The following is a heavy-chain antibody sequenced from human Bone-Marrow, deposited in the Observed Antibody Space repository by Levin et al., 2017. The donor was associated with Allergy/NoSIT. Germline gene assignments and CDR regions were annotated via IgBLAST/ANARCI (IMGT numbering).Heavy chain of an antibody. CDR1: GYSFTSYW. J-gene: IGHJ4*02. CDR3: ARRDSDGSNSFDF. CDR2: IFPSDSDT. Sequence: TSGGSLRLSCQASGYSFTSYWFGWVRQRPGKGLEWMGLIFPSDSDTRVSPSFQGQIIMSVDKSISTAYLHWNSLKASDTARYYCARRDSDGSNSFDFWGQGTLVTVSS. V-gene: IGHV5-51*01. D-gene: IGHD4-23*01.